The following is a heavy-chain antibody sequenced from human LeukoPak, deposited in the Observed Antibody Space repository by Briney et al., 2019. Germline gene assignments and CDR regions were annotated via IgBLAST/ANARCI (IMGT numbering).Heavy chain of an antibody. CDR3: AKAGGYSYGGNFLFDY. CDR1: GFTFSSYG. V-gene: IGHV3-30*02. D-gene: IGHD4-23*01. CDR2: IRYDGSNK. J-gene: IGHJ4*02. Sequence: GGSLRLSCAASGFTFSSYGMHWVRQAPGKGLEWVAFIRYDGSNKYYADSVKGRFTISRDNSKNTLYLQMNSLRAEDTAVYYCAKAGGYSYGGNFLFDYWGQGTLVTVSS.